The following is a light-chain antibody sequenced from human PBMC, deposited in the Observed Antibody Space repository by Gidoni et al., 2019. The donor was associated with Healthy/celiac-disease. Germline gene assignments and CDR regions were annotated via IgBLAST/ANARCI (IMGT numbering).Light chain of an antibody. V-gene: IGLV2-23*01. CDR2: EGS. CDR1: RSDVGSYNL. Sequence: QSALTQPASVSGSPGQSITLSCTGTRSDVGSYNLVSWYQQHPGKAPKLMIYEGSKRPSGVSNRFSGSKSGNTASLTISGLQAEDDADYYCCSYAGSSTLVFGGGTKLTVL. J-gene: IGLJ3*02. CDR3: CSYAGSSTLV.